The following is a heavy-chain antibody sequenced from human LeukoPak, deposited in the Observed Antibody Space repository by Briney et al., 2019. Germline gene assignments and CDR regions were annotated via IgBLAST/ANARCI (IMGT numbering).Heavy chain of an antibody. J-gene: IGHJ4*02. CDR3: AKEYSGYDFDY. CDR2: TSGSGVNS. D-gene: IGHD5-12*01. Sequence: GGSLRLSCAASGFTLRCYDMSWVRQAPGKGLEWVAATSGSGVNSYYADSVRGRFTISRDNSQNTLYLQMDSLRAEDTALYYCAKEYSGYDFDYWGQGTLVTVSS. CDR1: GFTLRCYD. V-gene: IGHV3-23*01.